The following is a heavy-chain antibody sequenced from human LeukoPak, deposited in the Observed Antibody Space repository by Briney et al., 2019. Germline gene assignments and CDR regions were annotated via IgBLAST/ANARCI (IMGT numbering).Heavy chain of an antibody. D-gene: IGHD1-7*01. CDR3: ARVYLNWNYRPNWFDP. J-gene: IGHJ5*02. CDR1: GGTFSSYA. Sequence: SVKVSCKASGGTFSSYAISWVRQAPGQGLEWMGGIIPIFGTANYAQKFQGRVTITADESTSTAYMELSSLRSEDTAVYYCARVYLNWNYRPNWFDPWGQGTLVTVSS. V-gene: IGHV1-69*13. CDR2: IIPIFGTA.